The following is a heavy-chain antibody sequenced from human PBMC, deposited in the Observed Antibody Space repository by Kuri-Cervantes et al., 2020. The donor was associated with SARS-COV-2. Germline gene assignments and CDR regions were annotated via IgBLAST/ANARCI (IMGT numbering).Heavy chain of an antibody. Sequence: GESLKISCAASGCTFSSYSMNWVRQAPGKGLEGVSYISSSSSTIYYADSVKGRFTISRDNAKNSLYLQMNSLRAEDTAVYYCARDLSSGLWAFDYWGQGTLVTVSS. CDR1: GCTFSSYS. CDR3: ARDLSSGLWAFDY. D-gene: IGHD5-18*01. CDR2: ISSSSSTI. V-gene: IGHV3-48*01. J-gene: IGHJ4*02.